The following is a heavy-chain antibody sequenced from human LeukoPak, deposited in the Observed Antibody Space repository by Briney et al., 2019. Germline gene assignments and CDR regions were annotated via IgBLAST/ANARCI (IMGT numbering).Heavy chain of an antibody. CDR2: IYYSGST. V-gene: IGHV4-59*01. D-gene: IGHD6-13*01. J-gene: IGHJ6*03. CDR1: GGSISSYY. Sequence: PSETLSFTCTVSGGSISSYYWSWIRQPPGKGLEWIGYIYYSGSTNYNPSLKSRVTISVDTSKNQFSLKLSSVTAADTAVYYCARVGTTAGGSSYYYYMDVWGKGTTVTVSS. CDR3: ARVGTTAGGSSYYYYMDV.